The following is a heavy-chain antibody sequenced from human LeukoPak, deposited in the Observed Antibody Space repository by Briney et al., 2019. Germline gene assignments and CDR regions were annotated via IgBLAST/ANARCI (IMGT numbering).Heavy chain of an antibody. V-gene: IGHV3-74*01. CDR1: GFTFRTYW. J-gene: IGHJ4*02. Sequence: GGSLRLSCAAPGFTFRTYWMHWVRRAPGKGLIWVSRISGDGRSTSYADSVKGRFTISRDNAKNTLYLQMHSLRAEDTAVYYCAAFYYDPAYWGQGTLVTVSS. D-gene: IGHD3-22*01. CDR3: AAFYYDPAY. CDR2: ISGDGRST.